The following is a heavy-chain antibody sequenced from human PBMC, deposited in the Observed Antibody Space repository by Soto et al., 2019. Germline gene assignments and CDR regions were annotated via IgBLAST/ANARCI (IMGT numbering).Heavy chain of an antibody. Sequence: SVKSFCKASGGTFSSYAISWVRQAPGQGLEWMGGIIPIFGTANYAQKFQGRVTITADESTSTAYMELSSLRSEDTAVYYCAIDKDYLNWFDPWGQGTLVTVSS. D-gene: IGHD4-17*01. CDR2: IIPIFGTA. CDR1: GGTFSSYA. CDR3: AIDKDYLNWFDP. J-gene: IGHJ5*02. V-gene: IGHV1-69*13.